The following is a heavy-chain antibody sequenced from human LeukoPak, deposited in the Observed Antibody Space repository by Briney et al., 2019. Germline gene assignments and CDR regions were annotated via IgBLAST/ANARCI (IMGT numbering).Heavy chain of an antibody. CDR1: GVSISTYY. V-gene: IGHV4-59*01. D-gene: IGHD1-26*01. Sequence: SETLSLTRTVSGVSISTYYWSWIRQPPGKGLELLGYIYYTGSTSYNPPLKSRVTMSLNASKNQFSLELNSVTPADTAVYYCARGGNYWPQWWFDPWGRGTLVSVSS. J-gene: IGHJ5*02. CDR3: ARGGNYWPQWWFDP. CDR2: IYYTGST.